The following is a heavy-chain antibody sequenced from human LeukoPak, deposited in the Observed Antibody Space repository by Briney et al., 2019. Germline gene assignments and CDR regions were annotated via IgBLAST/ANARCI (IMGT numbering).Heavy chain of an antibody. Sequence: GGSLRLSCAASGFTFSSFTMNWVRQAPGKGLEWVSSISSSSSYIYYADSVKGRFTISRDNAKNSLYLQMNSLRAEDTAVYYCARDRGNGFDPWGQGTLVTVSS. CDR1: GFTFSSFT. CDR3: ARDRGNGFDP. J-gene: IGHJ5*02. V-gene: IGHV3-21*01. CDR2: ISSSSSYI.